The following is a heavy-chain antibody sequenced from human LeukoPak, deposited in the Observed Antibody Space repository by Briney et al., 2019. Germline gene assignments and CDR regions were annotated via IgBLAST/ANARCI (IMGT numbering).Heavy chain of an antibody. CDR1: DFMFSSSC. D-gene: IGHD2-15*01. CDR2: ISIGGENL. J-gene: IGHJ4*02. Sequence: PGGSLRLSCAASDFMFSSSCMKWVRQDPGKGPEWVSSISIGGENLFYSDSVRGRITISRDNAKKSLYLLMSDLRADDTAIYYCGRGGSAYPYYFDLWGQGTPVTVSS. CDR3: GRGGSAYPYYFDL. V-gene: IGHV3-21*01.